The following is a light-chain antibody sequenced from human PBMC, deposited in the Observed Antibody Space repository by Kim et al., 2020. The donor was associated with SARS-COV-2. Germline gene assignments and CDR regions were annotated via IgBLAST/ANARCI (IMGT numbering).Light chain of an antibody. CDR1: QSLVHTDGNTF. J-gene: IGKJ1*01. Sequence: DVVLTQSPLSLPVTLGQPASISCRSSQSLVHTDGNTFLNWFQQRPGQSPRRLIYKVSNRDSGVPDRFSGSVSGTDFKLKISRVEAGDVGVYYCMQGTYWRTFGKGAKVDIK. CDR2: KVS. V-gene: IGKV2-30*02. CDR3: MQGTYWRT.